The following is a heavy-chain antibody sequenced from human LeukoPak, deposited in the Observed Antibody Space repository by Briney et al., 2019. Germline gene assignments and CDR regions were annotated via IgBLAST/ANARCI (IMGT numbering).Heavy chain of an antibody. V-gene: IGHV3-23*01. CDR2: ISSSGGST. CDR3: AKSPPIVVVPAAMRFDY. Sequence: GGSLRLSCAASGFTFSSYAMSWVRQAPGKGLEWVSAISSSGGSTYCADSVKGRFTISRDNSKNTLYLQMNSLRAEDTAVYYCAKSPPIVVVPAAMRFDYWGQGTLVTVSS. CDR1: GFTFSSYA. J-gene: IGHJ4*02. D-gene: IGHD2-2*01.